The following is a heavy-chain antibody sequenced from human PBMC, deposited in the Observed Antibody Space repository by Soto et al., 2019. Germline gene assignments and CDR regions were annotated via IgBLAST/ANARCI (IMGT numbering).Heavy chain of an antibody. D-gene: IGHD2-15*01. CDR2: ISHDGSSD. V-gene: IGHV3-30*03. CDR3: ARPPVGMAMRLVAFDI. J-gene: IGHJ3*02. Sequence: LVESGGGVVQPGRSLRLSCEASGVSFRSYAMHWVRQVPGKGPEWVAVISHDGSSDYHADSVKGRFTSSRDNLRNTLYLQMNSQRVDDTVVYHCARPPVGMAMRLVAFDIWGQGTKVTVSS. CDR1: GVSFRSYA.